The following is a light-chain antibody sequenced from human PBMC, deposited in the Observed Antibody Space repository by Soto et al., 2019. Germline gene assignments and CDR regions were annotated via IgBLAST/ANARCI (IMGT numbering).Light chain of an antibody. CDR3: LQYNSYPWT. CDR1: QSIRHD. J-gene: IGKJ1*01. CDR2: AAS. Sequence: DIPMTQSPSSLSASVGDRVTITCRASQSIRHDLGCYQQKPGKAPKRLIYAASSLQSGVPSRVSGSGSGTDFTLTLSSRQPEDFANYYCLQYNSYPWTFGQVTKVEIK. V-gene: IGKV1-17*01.